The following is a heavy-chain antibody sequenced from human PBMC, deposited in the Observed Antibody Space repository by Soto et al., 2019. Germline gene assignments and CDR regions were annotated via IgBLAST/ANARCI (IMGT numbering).Heavy chain of an antibody. CDR1: GFTVSSNF. V-gene: IGHV3-53*01. Sequence: VQLVESGGGLIQPGGSLRLSCAASGFTVSSNFMSWVRQAPGKGLVWVSVIYRGGSTYYADSVQGRFTISRDNSKNTMYLHMNILTAEDTSVDYGGSSNSYAGVVDYWGPGDMGTVSS. D-gene: IGHD3-16*01. CDR3: GSSNSYAGVVDY. J-gene: IGHJ4*01. CDR2: IYRGGST.